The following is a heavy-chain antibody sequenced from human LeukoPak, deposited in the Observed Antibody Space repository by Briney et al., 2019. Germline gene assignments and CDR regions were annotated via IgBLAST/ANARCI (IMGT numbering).Heavy chain of an antibody. V-gene: IGHV4-34*01. J-gene: IGHJ6*02. CDR2: INHSGDT. Sequence: SETLSLTGVVFNMSFNDYYWTWIRQPPGKGLEWIGEINHSGDTSYNPSLKRRLTISVDTSKNQFSLELTSVSAADTAVYYCARDSSMISSLTYGMDVWGQGTTVTVSS. CDR1: NMSFNDYY. D-gene: IGHD3-22*01. CDR3: ARDSSMISSLTYGMDV.